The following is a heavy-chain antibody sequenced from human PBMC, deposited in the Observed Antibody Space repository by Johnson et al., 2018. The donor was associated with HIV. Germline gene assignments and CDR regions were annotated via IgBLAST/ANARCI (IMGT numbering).Heavy chain of an antibody. J-gene: IGHJ3*02. D-gene: IGHD6-19*01. Sequence: VQLVESGGGSVQPGRSLRLSCAASGFTFSSYAMHWVRQAPGKGLEWVAVISYDGSNKYYADSVKGRFTISRDNSKNTLYLQMNSLRAEDTAVYYCAKEGSSGWYFGDAFDIWGQGTMVTVSS. CDR2: ISYDGSNK. V-gene: IGHV3-30-3*01. CDR1: GFTFSSYA. CDR3: AKEGSSGWYFGDAFDI.